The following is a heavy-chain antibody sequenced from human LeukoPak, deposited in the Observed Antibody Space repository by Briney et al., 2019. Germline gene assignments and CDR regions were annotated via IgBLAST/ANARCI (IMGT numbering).Heavy chain of an antibody. CDR1: GGSISGYY. V-gene: IGHV4-4*07. Sequence: SETLSLTCTVSGGSISGYYWSWIRQPAGKGLEWIGRIYTSGSTNYNPSLKSRVTMSVDTSKNQFSLKLSSVTAADTAVYYCAREDTIFGVVTYFDYWGQGTLVTVSS. D-gene: IGHD3-3*01. CDR3: AREDTIFGVVTYFDY. J-gene: IGHJ4*02. CDR2: IYTSGST.